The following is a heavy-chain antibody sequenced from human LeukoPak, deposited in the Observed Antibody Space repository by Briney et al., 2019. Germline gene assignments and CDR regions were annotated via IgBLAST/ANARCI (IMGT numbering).Heavy chain of an antibody. D-gene: IGHD3-10*01. CDR1: GGSFSGYY. CDR3: ARRRWGYGSGSYDY. Sequence: SETLSLTCAVYGGSFSGYYWSWIRQPPGKGLEWIGEINHSGGTKYNPSLKSRVTISVDTSKKQFSLKLSSVTAADTAVYYCARRRWGYGSGSYDYWGQGTLVTVSS. J-gene: IGHJ4*02. CDR2: INHSGGT. V-gene: IGHV4-34*01.